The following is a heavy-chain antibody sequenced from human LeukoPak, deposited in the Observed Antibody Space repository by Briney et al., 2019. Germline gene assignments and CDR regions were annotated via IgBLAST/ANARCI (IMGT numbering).Heavy chain of an antibody. J-gene: IGHJ4*02. CDR1: GGSISSYY. CDR2: IYTSRST. V-gene: IGHV4-4*07. Sequence: SETLSLTCTVSGGSISSYYWSWIRQPAGKGLEWIGRIYTSRSTNYNPSLKSRVTMSVDTSKNQFSLKLSSVTAADTAVYYCARDIAAAGEYYFDYWGQGTLVTVSS. D-gene: IGHD6-13*01. CDR3: ARDIAAAGEYYFDY.